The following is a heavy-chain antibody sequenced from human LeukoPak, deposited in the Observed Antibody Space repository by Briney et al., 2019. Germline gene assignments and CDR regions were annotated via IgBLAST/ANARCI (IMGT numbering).Heavy chain of an antibody. V-gene: IGHV4-59*01. CDR3: ARGGSRQNFYYYGLDV. CDR1: GGSINSFF. J-gene: IGHJ6*02. Sequence: SETLSLTCTVSGGSINSFFWNWIRQTPGKGLEWIGYISFSGITNHNPSLQSRVSMSVDTSKNEFSLRLSSVTAADTAVYYCARGGSRQNFYYYGLDVWGQGTTVTVSS. CDR2: ISFSGIT. D-gene: IGHD6-25*01.